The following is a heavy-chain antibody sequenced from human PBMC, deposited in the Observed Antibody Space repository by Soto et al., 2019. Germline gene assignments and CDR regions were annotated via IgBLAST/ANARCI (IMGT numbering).Heavy chain of an antibody. CDR1: GFTFSIYG. D-gene: IGHD3-10*01. CDR3: AKSGDSTGYFDY. J-gene: IGHJ4*02. V-gene: IGHV3-30*18. Sequence: WGSLRLSCAAASGFTFSIYGMHLFRHSPGKGLEWVAVISYDGSNKYYADSVKGRFTISRDNSKNTLYLQMNSLRAEDTAVYYCAKSGDSTGYFDYWGQGTLVTVSS. CDR2: ISYDGSNK.